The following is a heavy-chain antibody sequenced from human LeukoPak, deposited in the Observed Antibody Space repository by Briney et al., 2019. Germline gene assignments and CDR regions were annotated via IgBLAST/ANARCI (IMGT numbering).Heavy chain of an antibody. CDR3: ARDRAGQGTDFGY. J-gene: IGHJ4*02. CDR2: IYYSGST. CDR1: GGSFSGYY. V-gene: IGHV4-59*01. Sequence: SETLSLTCAVYGGSFSGYYWSWIRQPPGKGLEWIGYIYYSGSTNYNPSLKSRVTISVDTSKRQSSLKLSSVTAADTAVYYCARDRAGQGTDFGYWGQGTLVTVSS. D-gene: IGHD6-13*01.